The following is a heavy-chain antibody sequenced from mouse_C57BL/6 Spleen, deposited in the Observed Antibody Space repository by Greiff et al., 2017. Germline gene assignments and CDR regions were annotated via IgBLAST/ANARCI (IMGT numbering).Heavy chain of an antibody. CDR1: GFTFSSYA. J-gene: IGHJ4*01. D-gene: IGHD2-5*01. CDR2: ISDGGSYT. V-gene: IGHV5-4*01. CDR3: ARDRYSKGAMDY. Sequence: EVQGVESGGGLVKPGGSLKLSCAASGFTFSSYAMSWVRQTPEKRLEWVATISDGGSYTYYPDNVKGRFTISRDNAKNNLYLQMSHLKSEDTAMYYCARDRYSKGAMDYWGQGTSVTVSS.